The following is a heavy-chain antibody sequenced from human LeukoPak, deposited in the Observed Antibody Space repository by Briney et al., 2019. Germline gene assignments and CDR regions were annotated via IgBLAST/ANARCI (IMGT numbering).Heavy chain of an antibody. J-gene: IGHJ5*02. Sequence: GASVKVSCKASGGTFSSYAISWVRQAPGQGLEWMGKIIPILGIANYAQKSQGRVTITADKSTSTAYMELSSLRSEDTAVYYCARTDCSGGSCYSLSGWFDPWGQGTLVTVSS. CDR1: GGTFSSYA. V-gene: IGHV1-69*04. D-gene: IGHD2-15*01. CDR2: IIPILGIA. CDR3: ARTDCSGGSCYSLSGWFDP.